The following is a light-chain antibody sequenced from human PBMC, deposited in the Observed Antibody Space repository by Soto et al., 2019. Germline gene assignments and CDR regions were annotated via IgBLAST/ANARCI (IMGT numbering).Light chain of an antibody. CDR2: EVS. CDR3: SSYTSTKVL. V-gene: IGLV2-14*01. J-gene: IGLJ2*01. Sequence: QSVLTQPASVSGSPGQSVTISCTGTSSDVGGYNFVSWYQQHPGKAPKVMIYEVSDRPSGLSNGFSGSKSGNTASLTISGLQAEDEADYYCSSYTSTKVLFGGGTKLTVL. CDR1: SSDVGGYNF.